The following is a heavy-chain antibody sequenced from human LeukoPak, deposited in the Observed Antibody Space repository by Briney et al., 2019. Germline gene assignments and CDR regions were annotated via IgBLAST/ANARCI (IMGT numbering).Heavy chain of an antibody. Sequence: GGSLRLSCAASGFTFSSYAMDCVRHAPGKGVEWGSVISGSGGSTYYADSVKGRFTISRDNPKTTLYLQMNSLRAEDTAVYYCAKPSCTSTSCFRFDPWGQGTLVTVSS. CDR1: GFTFSSYA. D-gene: IGHD2-2*01. CDR3: AKPSCTSTSCFRFDP. V-gene: IGHV3-23*01. J-gene: IGHJ5*02. CDR2: ISGSGGST.